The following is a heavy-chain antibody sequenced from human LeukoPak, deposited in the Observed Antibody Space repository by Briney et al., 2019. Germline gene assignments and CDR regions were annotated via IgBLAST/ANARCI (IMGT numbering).Heavy chain of an antibody. CDR2: ISEGGGST. CDR3: AKVRSGYLSCIQH. D-gene: IGHD3-22*01. Sequence: GGSLRLSCAASGLILRSYEMSWVRQAPGKGLEWVSTISEGGGSTDYADSVKGRFTVSRDNSKNTVSLQMNTLRAEDTAVYYCAKVRSGYLSCIQHWGQGTLVTVSS. CDR1: GLILRSYE. V-gene: IGHV3-23*01. J-gene: IGHJ1*01.